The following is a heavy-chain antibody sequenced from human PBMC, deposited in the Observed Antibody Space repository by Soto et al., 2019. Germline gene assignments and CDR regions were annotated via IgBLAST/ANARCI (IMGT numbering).Heavy chain of an antibody. CDR3: ARGEEGDGYNRY. D-gene: IGHD5-12*01. Sequence: SSETLSLTCTVSGGSISSGGYYWSWIRQHPGKGLGWIGYIYYSGSTYYNPSLKSRVTISVDTSKNQFSLKLSSVTAADTAVYYCARGEEGDGYNRYWGQGTLVTVSS. CDR1: GGSISSGGYY. CDR2: IYYSGST. J-gene: IGHJ4*02. V-gene: IGHV4-31*03.